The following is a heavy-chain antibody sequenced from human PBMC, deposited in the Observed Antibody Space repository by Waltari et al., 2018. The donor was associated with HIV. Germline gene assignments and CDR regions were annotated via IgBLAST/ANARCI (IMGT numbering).Heavy chain of an antibody. V-gene: IGHV3-23*01. CDR1: GFGFSSYA. D-gene: IGHD3-3*01. CDR3: VKGGGYYDSTGNVPFDY. J-gene: IGHJ4*02. CDR2: IGGGGDRS. Sequence: VQLLESGGGLVQSGGSLTLSCEASGFGFSSYAMIWVRQGPGRGLEWVSAIGGGGDRSYVVDSVKGRFTISRDNSKNTLSLQMNGLRAEDTAVYYCVKGGGYYDSTGNVPFDYWGQGSLVTVSS.